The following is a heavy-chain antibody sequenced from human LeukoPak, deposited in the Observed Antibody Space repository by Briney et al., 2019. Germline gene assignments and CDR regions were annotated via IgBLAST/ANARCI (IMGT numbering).Heavy chain of an antibody. D-gene: IGHD3-10*01. CDR2: ISGSGGST. CDR3: AKGGVWFGEPYPYDGAFAI. CDR1: GFTFSTYA. Sequence: PGGSLRLSCTASGFTFSTYAMSWVRQAPGKGLEWVSGISGSGGSTYYADSVKGRLTISRDNSENTLYLQMNSLRGEDTAVYYCAKGGVWFGEPYPYDGAFAIWGQGTMVTVSS. J-gene: IGHJ3*02. V-gene: IGHV3-23*01.